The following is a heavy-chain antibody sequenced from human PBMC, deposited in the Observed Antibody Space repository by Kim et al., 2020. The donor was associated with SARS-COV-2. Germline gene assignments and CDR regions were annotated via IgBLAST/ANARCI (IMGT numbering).Heavy chain of an antibody. J-gene: IGHJ6*02. CDR1: GFTFSSYE. Sequence: GGSLRLSCAASGFTFSSYEMNWVRQAPGKGLEWVSYISSSGSTIYYADSVKGRFTISRDNAKNSLYLQMNSLRAEDTAVYYCAREGEDCSGGSCYGDYYYGMDVWGQGTTVTVSS. CDR2: ISSSGSTI. V-gene: IGHV3-48*03. D-gene: IGHD2-15*01. CDR3: AREGEDCSGGSCYGDYYYGMDV.